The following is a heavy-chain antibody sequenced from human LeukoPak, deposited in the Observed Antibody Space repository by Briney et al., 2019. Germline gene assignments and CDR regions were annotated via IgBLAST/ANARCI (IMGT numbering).Heavy chain of an antibody. CDR1: GGSISSFF. Sequence: PSETLSLTCTVSGGSISSFFWNWIRQPPGKGLEWIGSIYYSGSTYYNPSLKSRVTISVDTSKNQFSLKLSSVTAADTAVYYCAREGAMVLHYFDYWGQGTLVTVSS. J-gene: IGHJ4*02. D-gene: IGHD4/OR15-4a*01. CDR3: AREGAMVLHYFDY. CDR2: IYYSGST. V-gene: IGHV4-39*07.